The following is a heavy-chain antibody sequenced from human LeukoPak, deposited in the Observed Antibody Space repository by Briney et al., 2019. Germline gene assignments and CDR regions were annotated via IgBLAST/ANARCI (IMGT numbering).Heavy chain of an antibody. D-gene: IGHD2-2*01. CDR2: IIPILGIA. CDR3: ARVGVVPAENYYYMDV. CDR1: GGTFSSYT. V-gene: IGHV1-69*02. J-gene: IGHJ6*03. Sequence: SVKVSCKASGGTFSSYTISWVRQAPGQGLEWMGRIIPILGIANYAQKFQGRVTITADKSTSTAYMELSSLRSEETAVYYCARVGVVPAENYYYMDVWGKGTTVTVSS.